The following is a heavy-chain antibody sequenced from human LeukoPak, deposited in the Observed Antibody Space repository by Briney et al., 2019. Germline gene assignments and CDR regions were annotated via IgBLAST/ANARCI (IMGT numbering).Heavy chain of an antibody. CDR1: GGSFSGYY. D-gene: IGHD5-12*01. CDR3: ARGGGYASPIGY. CDR2: INHSGST. V-gene: IGHV4-34*01. Sequence: SETLSLTCAVYGGSFSGYYWSWTRQPPGKGLEWIGEINHSGSTNYNPSLKSRVNVSVDTSKIQFSLKLSSVTAADTAVYYCARGGGYASPIGYWGQGALVTVSS. J-gene: IGHJ4*02.